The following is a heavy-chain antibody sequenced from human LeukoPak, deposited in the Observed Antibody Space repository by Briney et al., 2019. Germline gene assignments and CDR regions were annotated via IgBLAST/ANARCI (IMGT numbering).Heavy chain of an antibody. CDR3: ARDGFVGIVATGLDY. D-gene: IGHD5-12*01. CDR2: IIPIFGTA. Sequence: ASVKVSCKASGGTFSSYAISWVRQAPGQGLEWMGGIIPIFGTANYAQKFQGRVTITADESTSTAYMELSSLRSEDTAVYFCARDGFVGIVATGLDYWGQGTRVTVSS. CDR1: GGTFSSYA. V-gene: IGHV1-69*01. J-gene: IGHJ4*02.